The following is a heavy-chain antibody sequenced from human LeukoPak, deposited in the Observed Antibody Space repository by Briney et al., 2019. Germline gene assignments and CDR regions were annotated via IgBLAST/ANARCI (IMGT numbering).Heavy chain of an antibody. CDR1: GYTFAGHH. J-gene: IGHJ4*02. CDR3: ARAGHDSSGYSFRLDY. CDR2: INPSSGDT. V-gene: IGHV1-2*02. Sequence: GASVKVSCKTSGYTFAGHHIHWVRQAPGQGLEWMGWINPSSGDTKYAQNSQDRVIMTRDTSISTAYMDLSRLSSDDTAIYYCARAGHDSSGYSFRLDYWGQGTLVTVSS. D-gene: IGHD3-22*01.